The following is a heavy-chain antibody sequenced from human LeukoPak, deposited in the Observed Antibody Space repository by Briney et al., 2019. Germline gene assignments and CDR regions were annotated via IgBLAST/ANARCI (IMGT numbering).Heavy chain of an antibody. Sequence: PGRSLRLSCAASGFTFDDYAMHWVRQAPGKGLEWVSSISSSSSYIYYADSVKGRFTISRDNAKNSLYLQMNSLRAEDTAVYYCARDKQYSGSYNPFDYWGQGTLVTVSS. CDR3: ARDKQYSGSYNPFDY. D-gene: IGHD1-26*01. J-gene: IGHJ4*02. CDR1: GFTFDDYA. CDR2: ISSSSSYI. V-gene: IGHV3-21*01.